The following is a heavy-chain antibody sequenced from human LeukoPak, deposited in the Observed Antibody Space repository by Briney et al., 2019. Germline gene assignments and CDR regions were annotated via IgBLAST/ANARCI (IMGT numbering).Heavy chain of an antibody. CDR2: ISAYNGNT. CDR3: ARDWLGYCSSTSCGNWFDP. Sequence: ASVKVSCKASGYTFTSYGISWVRQAPGQGREGMGWISAYNGNTNYAQKLQGRGTMTTDTSTSTAYMELRSLRSDDTAVYYCARDWLGYCSSTSCGNWFDPWGQGTLVTVSS. V-gene: IGHV1-18*04. D-gene: IGHD2-2*01. CDR1: GYTFTSYG. J-gene: IGHJ5*02.